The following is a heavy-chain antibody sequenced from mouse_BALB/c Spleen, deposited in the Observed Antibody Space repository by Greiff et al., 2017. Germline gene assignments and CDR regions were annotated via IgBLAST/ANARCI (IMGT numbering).Heavy chain of an antibody. CDR3: ARHGSTMITYYFDY. CDR2: ISSGGSYT. CDR1: GFTFSSYG. D-gene: IGHD2-4*01. J-gene: IGHJ2*01. V-gene: IGHV5-6*01. Sequence: EVKVVESGGDLVKPGGSLKLSCADSGFTFSSYGMSWVRQTPDKRLEWVATISSGGSYTYYPDSVKGRFTISRDNAKNTLYLQMSSLKSEDTAMYYCARHGSTMITYYFDYWGQGTTLTVSS.